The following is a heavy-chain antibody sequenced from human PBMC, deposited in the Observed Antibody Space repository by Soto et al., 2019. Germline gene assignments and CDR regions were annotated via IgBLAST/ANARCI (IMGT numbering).Heavy chain of an antibody. CDR3: AKGGRDTAMAHYYYYGMDV. D-gene: IGHD5-18*01. CDR1: GFTFGSYG. Sequence: GGSLRLSCAASGFTFGSYGMHWVGQAPGKGLEWVAVISYDGSNKYYADSVKGRFTISRDNSKNTLYLQMNSLRAEDTAVYYCAKGGRDTAMAHYYYYGMDVWGQGTTVTVSS. V-gene: IGHV3-30*18. CDR2: ISYDGSNK. J-gene: IGHJ6*02.